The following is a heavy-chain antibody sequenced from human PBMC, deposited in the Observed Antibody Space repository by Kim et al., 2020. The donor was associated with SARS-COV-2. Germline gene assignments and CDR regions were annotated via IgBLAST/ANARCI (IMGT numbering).Heavy chain of an antibody. V-gene: IGHV3-33*06. Sequence: GGSLRLSCAASGFTFSRYGMHWVRQAPGKGLEWVAVIWFDGSNKYYADSVKGRFTISRDNSKNTLYLQMNSLRAEDTAVYYCAKDLGRQYYDSSSYYYLPIYYYYGMDVWGQGTTVTVSS. CDR2: IWFDGSNK. CDR3: AKDLGRQYYDSSSYYYLPIYYYYGMDV. CDR1: GFTFSRYG. J-gene: IGHJ6*02. D-gene: IGHD3-22*01.